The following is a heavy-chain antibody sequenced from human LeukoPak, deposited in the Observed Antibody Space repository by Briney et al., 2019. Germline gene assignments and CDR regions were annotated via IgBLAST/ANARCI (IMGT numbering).Heavy chain of an antibody. CDR1: GFTFRDYW. D-gene: IGHD2-15*01. Sequence: PGGSLRLSSAASGFTFRDYWMHSVRQAPGKGLGGVSSINADGSTTSYADSVKGRFTNSRDNARNTLYLELSSLTAEDTAVYYCVNGGRMEGSWGQGTLVTVSS. CDR2: INADGSTT. CDR3: VNGGRMEGS. V-gene: IGHV3-74*01. J-gene: IGHJ5*02.